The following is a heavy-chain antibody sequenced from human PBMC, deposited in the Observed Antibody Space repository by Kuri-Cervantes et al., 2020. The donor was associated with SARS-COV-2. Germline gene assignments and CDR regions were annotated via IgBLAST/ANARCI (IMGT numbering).Heavy chain of an antibody. CDR3: ARANTWSGYEDDFDY. V-gene: IGHV4-39*01. CDR2: IYYSGST. Sequence: SETLSLTCTVSGGSISSSSYYWGWIRQPPGKGLEWIGSIYYSGSTYYNPSLKSRVTISVDTSKNQFSLKLSSVTAADTAVYYCARANTWSGYEDDFDYWGRGTLVTVSS. CDR1: GGSISSSSYY. J-gene: IGHJ4*02. D-gene: IGHD3-3*01.